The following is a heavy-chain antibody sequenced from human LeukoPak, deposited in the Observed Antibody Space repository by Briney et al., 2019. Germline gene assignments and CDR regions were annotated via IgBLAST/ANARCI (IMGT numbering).Heavy chain of an antibody. Sequence: PSETLSLTCAVSGCSISSYYWSWIRQPPGKGLEWIGYIYYSGSTNYNPSLKSRVTISVDTSKNQFSLKLSSVTAAGTAVYYCARGIVFDWLLPHGMDVWGQGTTVTVSS. V-gene: IGHV4-59*01. CDR2: IYYSGST. CDR3: ARGIVFDWLLPHGMDV. D-gene: IGHD3-9*01. J-gene: IGHJ6*02. CDR1: GCSISSYY.